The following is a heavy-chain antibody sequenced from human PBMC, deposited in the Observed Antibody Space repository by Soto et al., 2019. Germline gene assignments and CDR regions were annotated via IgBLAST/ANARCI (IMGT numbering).Heavy chain of an antibody. V-gene: IGHV1-2*04. J-gene: IGHJ6*03. CDR2: INPNSGVT. CDR1: GDTFTGYY. CDR3: ARESGGATATLDYYYFYMDV. D-gene: IGHD5-12*01. Sequence: QVQLVQSGAEVKKPGASVTVSCRASGDTFTGYYMHWVRQAPGQGLEWMGWINPNSGVTKYAQKFQGWFTMTRDRSIRTVYMELSRLRSDDTAVYYWARESGGATATLDYYYFYMDVWGTGTTVTVSS.